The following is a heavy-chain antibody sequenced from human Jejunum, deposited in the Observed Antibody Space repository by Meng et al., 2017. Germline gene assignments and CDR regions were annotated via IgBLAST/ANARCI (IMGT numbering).Heavy chain of an antibody. CDR2: IHSKTGET. J-gene: IGHJ4*02. CDR3: ARAPYSAGNLVY. CDR1: GYTFTDYY. V-gene: IGHV1-2*02. D-gene: IGHD6-13*01. Sequence: SVKVSCKTSGYTFTDYYIHWVRQAPGQGLEWMGWIHSKTGETGSAQKFQGRVTMTRDTSTTTVYMDLSSLRSDDTAIFYCARAPYSAGNLVYWGQGTLVTVSS.